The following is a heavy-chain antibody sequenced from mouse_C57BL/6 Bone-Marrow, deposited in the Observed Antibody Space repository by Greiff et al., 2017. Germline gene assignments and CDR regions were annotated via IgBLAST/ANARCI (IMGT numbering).Heavy chain of an antibody. V-gene: IGHV2-2*01. CDR2: IWSGGST. Sequence: QVQLKESGPGLVQPSQSLSITCTVSGFSLTSYGVHWVRQSPGKGLEWLGVIWSGGSTDYNAAFISRLTISKDHSKCQVFIKMNSLQADDTAIYYCAKNIYYYGNGLDYWGKGTTLTVSS. CDR1: GFSLTSYG. CDR3: AKNIYYYGNGLDY. J-gene: IGHJ2*01. D-gene: IGHD1-1*01.